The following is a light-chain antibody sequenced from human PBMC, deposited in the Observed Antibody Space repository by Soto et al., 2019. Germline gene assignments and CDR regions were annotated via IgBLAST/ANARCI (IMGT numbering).Light chain of an antibody. Sequence: EIVLTQSPATLSLSPGERATLSCRASQSFSSYLAWYQQKPGQAPRLLIYDASNRATGIPARFSGSGSGTDFTLTIRSLAPEDFAVYYCQQRGETFGQGTKVEIK. J-gene: IGKJ1*01. V-gene: IGKV3-11*01. CDR2: DAS. CDR1: QSFSSY. CDR3: QQRGET.